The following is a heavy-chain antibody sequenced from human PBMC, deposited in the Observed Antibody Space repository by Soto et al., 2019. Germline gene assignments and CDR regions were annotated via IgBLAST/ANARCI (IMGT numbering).Heavy chain of an antibody. Sequence: EVQLVESGGGLVQPGGSLRLSCAASGFTFSSYDMHWVRQATGKGLEWVSAIGTAGDTYYPGSVKGRFTISRENAKNSLYLQMNSLRAGDTAVYYCARVGKRRRDGYNYYYYYGMDVWGQGTTVTVSS. D-gene: IGHD5-12*01. V-gene: IGHV3-13*01. CDR3: ARVGKRRRDGYNYYYYYGMDV. CDR1: GFTFSSYD. CDR2: IGTAGDT. J-gene: IGHJ6*02.